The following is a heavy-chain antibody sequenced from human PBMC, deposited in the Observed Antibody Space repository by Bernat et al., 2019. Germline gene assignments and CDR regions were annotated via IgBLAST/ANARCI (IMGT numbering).Heavy chain of an antibody. D-gene: IGHD6-13*01. CDR2: IKRKIDGETI. Sequence: EAQLVESGGGLVKPGGSLRLSCVASGFQLTDAWVSWVRQAPGKGLEWVANIKRKIDGETIDYAAPVKGRFSISRDDSKNTAFLQMNSLKTEDTAVYFCTSGYGSDWYGWGQGTLVTVSS. V-gene: IGHV3-15*01. J-gene: IGHJ4*02. CDR1: GFQLTDAW. CDR3: TSGYGSDWYG.